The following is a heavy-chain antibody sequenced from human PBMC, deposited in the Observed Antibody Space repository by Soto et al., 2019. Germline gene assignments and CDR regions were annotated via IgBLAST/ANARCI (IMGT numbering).Heavy chain of an antibody. Sequence: SETLCLTCTVSGGSISSSSYYWGWIRQPPGKGLEWIGSIYYSGSTNYNPSLKSRVTISVDTSKNQFSLKLSSVTAADTAVYYCARHAGYSYGFYYFDYWGQGTLVTVSS. CDR2: IYYSGST. CDR1: GGSISSSSYY. V-gene: IGHV4-39*01. CDR3: ARHAGYSYGFYYFDY. J-gene: IGHJ4*02. D-gene: IGHD5-18*01.